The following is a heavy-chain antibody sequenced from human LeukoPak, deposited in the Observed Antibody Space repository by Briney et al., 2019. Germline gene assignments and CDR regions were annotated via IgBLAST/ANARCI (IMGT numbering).Heavy chain of an antibody. CDR3: ARDQTAVTGVWGTIDC. CDR1: GFTFSGYG. Sequence: GGSLRLSCTASGFTFSGYGMHWVRQAPGMGLEWVAIISYGGSNTFYGDSVKGRFTISRDNSKKTLYLQMNSLRTEDTAVYYCARDQTAVTGVWGTIDCWGQGTLVTVSS. CDR2: ISYGGSNT. V-gene: IGHV3-30*03. D-gene: IGHD2-8*02. J-gene: IGHJ4*02.